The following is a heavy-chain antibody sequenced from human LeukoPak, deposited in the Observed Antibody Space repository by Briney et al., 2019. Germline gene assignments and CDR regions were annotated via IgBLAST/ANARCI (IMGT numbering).Heavy chain of an antibody. CDR3: ARGYTRSLDY. J-gene: IGHJ4*02. V-gene: IGHV1-69*06. CDR2: IIPIFGAA. Sequence: ASVKVSRKASRDTFSSYSISWVRQAPGQGLEWMGGIIPIFGAANYAQKFQGRVTITADKSTSTAYMELSSLRSEDTAVYYCARGYTRSLDYGGQGTLVTVSS. D-gene: IGHD2-2*02. CDR1: RDTFSSYS.